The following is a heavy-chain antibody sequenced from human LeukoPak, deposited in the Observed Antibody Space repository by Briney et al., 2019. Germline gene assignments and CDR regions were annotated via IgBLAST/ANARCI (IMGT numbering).Heavy chain of an antibody. Sequence: GGSLRLSCVASGFTFTDYFMSWVRQAPGKGLEWVASIKHNGGEKYYVDSVKGRFTISRDNAKNSLYLEMSSLRVEDTAVYYCAKAEGYCSGTWCFRWFDWWGQGTLVTVSS. CDR3: AKAEGYCSGTWCFRWFDW. CDR1: GFTFTDYF. CDR2: IKHNGGEK. D-gene: IGHD2-15*01. V-gene: IGHV3-7*01. J-gene: IGHJ4*02.